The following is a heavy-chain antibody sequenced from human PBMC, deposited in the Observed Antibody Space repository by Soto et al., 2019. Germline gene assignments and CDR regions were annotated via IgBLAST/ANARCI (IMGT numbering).Heavy chain of an antibody. J-gene: IGHJ4*02. CDR2: ISYDGSNK. CDR1: GFTFSSYA. Sequence: GGSLRLSCAASGFTFSSYAMHWVRQAPGKGLEWVAVISYDGSNKYYADSVKGRFTLSRDNSKNTLYLQMNSLRAEDTAVYYCARAWSHRYVDWFLDYWGQGTLVTVSS. V-gene: IGHV3-30-3*01. D-gene: IGHD3-9*01. CDR3: ARAWSHRYVDWFLDY.